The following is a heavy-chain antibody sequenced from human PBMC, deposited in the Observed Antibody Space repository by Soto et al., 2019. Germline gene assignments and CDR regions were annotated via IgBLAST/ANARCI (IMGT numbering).Heavy chain of an antibody. V-gene: IGHV4-4*02. D-gene: IGHD2-15*01. CDR2: IYHRGST. CDR3: ARGDALGYCSGGSCYYYMDV. J-gene: IGHJ6*03. CDR1: SGSISSSNW. Sequence: QVQLQESGPGLVKPSGTLSLTCAVSSGSISSSNWWSWVRQPPGKGLEWIGEIYHRGSTNYNPSLKSRVTISVDKSKNQFSLKLSSVTAADTAVYYCARGDALGYCSGGSCYYYMDVWGKGTTVTVSS.